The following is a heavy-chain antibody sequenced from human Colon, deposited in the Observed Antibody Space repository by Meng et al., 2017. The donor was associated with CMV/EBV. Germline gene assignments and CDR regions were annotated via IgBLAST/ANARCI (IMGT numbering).Heavy chain of an antibody. V-gene: IGHV4-39*01. J-gene: IGHJ3*02. D-gene: IGHD5-24*01. CDR2: IYYSGST. Sequence: SETLSLTCTVSGGSISSSSYYWGWIRQPPGKGLKWIGSIYYSGSTYYNPSLKSRVTISIDTSKNQFSLKLSSVTAADTAVYYCARDGYNSEAFDIWGQGTMVTVSS. CDR1: GGSISSSSYY. CDR3: ARDGYNSEAFDI.